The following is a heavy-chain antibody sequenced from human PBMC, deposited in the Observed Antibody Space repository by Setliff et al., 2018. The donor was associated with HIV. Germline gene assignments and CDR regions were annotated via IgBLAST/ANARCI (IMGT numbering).Heavy chain of an antibody. J-gene: IGHJ6*02. Sequence: GASVKVSCKASGYTFTSYYIHWVRQAPGQGLEWMGVMNPSGGNATFAQKLQGRGTMTRETSTKTVYMELSSLRFEDTAVYYCARGGPPYYYYGMDVWGQGTTVTVS. CDR3: ARGGPPYYYYGMDV. CDR2: MNPSGGNA. V-gene: IGHV1-46*04. D-gene: IGHD3-10*01. CDR1: GYTFTSYY.